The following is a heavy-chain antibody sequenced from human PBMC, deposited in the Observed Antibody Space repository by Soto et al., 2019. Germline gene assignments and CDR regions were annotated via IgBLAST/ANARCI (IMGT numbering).Heavy chain of an antibody. CDR3: ARGTAAGTAAYDY. D-gene: IGHD6-13*01. CDR1: GYTFTSYD. V-gene: IGHV1-8*01. CDR2: MNPNSGNT. Sequence: ASVKVSCKASGYTFTSYDINWVRQATGQGLEWMGWMNPNSGNTGYAQKFQGRVTMTRNTSIGTAYTELSSLRSEDTAVYYRARGTAAGTAAYDYWGQGTLVTVSS. J-gene: IGHJ4*02.